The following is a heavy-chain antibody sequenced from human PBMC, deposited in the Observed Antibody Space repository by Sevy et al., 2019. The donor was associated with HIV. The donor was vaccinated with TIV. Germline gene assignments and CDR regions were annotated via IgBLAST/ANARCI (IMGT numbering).Heavy chain of an antibody. CDR3: ARDRGEQWLVYFDY. CDR1: GYTSTSYG. CDR2: ISAYNGNT. Sequence: ASVKVSCKASGYTSTSYGISWVRRAPRQGLEWMGWISAYNGNTNYAQKLQGRVTMTTDTSTSTAYMELRSLRSDDTAVYYCARDRGEQWLVYFDYWGQGTLVTVSS. J-gene: IGHJ4*02. D-gene: IGHD6-19*01. V-gene: IGHV1-18*01.